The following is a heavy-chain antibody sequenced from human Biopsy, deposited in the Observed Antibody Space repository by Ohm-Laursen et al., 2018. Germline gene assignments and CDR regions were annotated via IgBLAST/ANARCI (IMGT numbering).Heavy chain of an antibody. V-gene: IGHV3-23*01. D-gene: IGHD2-21*01. CDR1: GFIFSRND. Sequence: GSLRLSCTASGFIFSRNDMSWVRQAPEKGLEWVSGISGSGASTYYADSVKGRFTISRDNSKNTLFLQMDSLRADDTAVYYCVKAYSAIYWFDPWGQGTLVTVSS. CDR2: ISGSGAST. CDR3: VKAYSAIYWFDP. J-gene: IGHJ5*02.